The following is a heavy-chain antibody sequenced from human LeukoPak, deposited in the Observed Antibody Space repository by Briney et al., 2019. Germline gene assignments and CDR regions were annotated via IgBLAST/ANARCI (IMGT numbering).Heavy chain of an antibody. J-gene: IGHJ6*03. CDR2: GGSGGST. Sequence: GGSLRLSCAASGFIFSSYAMSWVRQAPGKGLEWVSYGGSGGSTYYADSVKGRFTVSRDNSKSTLYLQMNSLTAEDTAVYYCAKTRGQYYHSYYMDAWGKGTTVTVSS. V-gene: IGHV3-23*01. CDR1: GFIFSSYA. CDR3: AKTRGQYYHSYYMDA.